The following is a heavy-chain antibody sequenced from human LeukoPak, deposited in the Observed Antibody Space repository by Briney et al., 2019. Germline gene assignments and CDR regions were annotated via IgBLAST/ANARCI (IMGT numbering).Heavy chain of an antibody. Sequence: PSETLSLTCTVSGGSISSSSYYWGWIRQPPGKGLEWIGSIYYSGSTYYNPSLKSRVTISVDTSKNQFSLKLGSVTAADTAVYYCAGRVRYFDYWGQGTLVTVSS. CDR2: IYYSGST. CDR1: GGSISSSSYY. J-gene: IGHJ4*02. V-gene: IGHV4-39*01. CDR3: AGRVRYFDY. D-gene: IGHD3-10*01.